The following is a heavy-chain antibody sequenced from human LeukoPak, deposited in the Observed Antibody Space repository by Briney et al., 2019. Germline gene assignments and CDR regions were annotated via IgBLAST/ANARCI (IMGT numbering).Heavy chain of an antibody. CDR1: GASISSGSNY. V-gene: IGHV4-39*07. J-gene: IGHJ3*01. D-gene: IGHD3-16*01. CDR3: ARDAGLSHFDV. Sequence: PSETLSLTCSVSGASISSGSNYWGWIRQPPGKTLEWIGSIYSSGSTYYNPSLQSRVTLSLDTSNNQFSLKLNSVTAADTAVYYCARDAGLSHFDVWGQGTVVTVSS. CDR2: IYSSGST.